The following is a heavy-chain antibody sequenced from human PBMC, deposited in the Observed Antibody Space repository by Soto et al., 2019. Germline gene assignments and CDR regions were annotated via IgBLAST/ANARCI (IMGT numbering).Heavy chain of an antibody. CDR2: IYSGGST. D-gene: IGHD6-19*01. CDR1: GFTVSSNY. Sequence: EVQLVESGGGLIQPGGSLRLSCAASGFTVSSNYMSWVRQAPGKGLEWVSVIYSGGSTYYADSVKGRFTISRDNSKNTRYLQMNSLRAEDTAVYYCARDAQWLVDAFDIWGQGTMVTVSS. CDR3: ARDAQWLVDAFDI. V-gene: IGHV3-53*01. J-gene: IGHJ3*02.